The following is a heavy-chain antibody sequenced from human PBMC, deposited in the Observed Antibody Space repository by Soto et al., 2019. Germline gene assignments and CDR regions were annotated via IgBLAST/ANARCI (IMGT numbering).Heavy chain of an antibody. CDR1: GGSISSSNW. J-gene: IGHJ4*02. CDR2: IYHSGST. CDR3: ARDVGDSSSWHLFDY. Sequence: QVQLQESGPGLVKPSGTLSLTCAVSGGSISSSNWWSWVRQPPGKGLEWIGEIYHSGSTNYNPSLKSRVTISVGKSKNQFSLKLSSVTAADTAVYYCARDVGDSSSWHLFDYWGQGTLVTVSS. V-gene: IGHV4-4*02. D-gene: IGHD6-13*01.